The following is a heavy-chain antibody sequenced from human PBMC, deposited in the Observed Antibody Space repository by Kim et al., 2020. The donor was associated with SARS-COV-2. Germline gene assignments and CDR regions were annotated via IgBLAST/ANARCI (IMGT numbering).Heavy chain of an antibody. Sequence: GGSLRLSCAASGFTFSSYAMHWVRQAPGKVLEWVAVISYDGSNKYYADSVKGRFTISRDNSKNTLYLQMNSLRAEDTAVYYCARGISGYYRLFDYWGQGT. V-gene: IGHV3-30-3*01. CDR2: ISYDGSNK. CDR3: ARGISGYYRLFDY. CDR1: GFTFSSYA. D-gene: IGHD3-22*01. J-gene: IGHJ4*02.